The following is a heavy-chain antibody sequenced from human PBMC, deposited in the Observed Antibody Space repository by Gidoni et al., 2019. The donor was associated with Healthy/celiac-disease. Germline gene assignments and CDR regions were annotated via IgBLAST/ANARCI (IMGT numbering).Heavy chain of an antibody. Sequence: EVQLVEPGGGLVKPGGSLSLSCEASGFTFSSYSMNWVRQAPGKGLEWVSSISSSSSYIYYADSVKGRFTISRDNAKNSLYLQMNSLRAEDTAVYYCARGGDLRFLEWLTYWGQGTLVTVSS. CDR3: ARGGDLRFLEWLTY. D-gene: IGHD3-3*01. J-gene: IGHJ4*02. V-gene: IGHV3-21*01. CDR1: GFTFSSYS. CDR2: ISSSSSYI.